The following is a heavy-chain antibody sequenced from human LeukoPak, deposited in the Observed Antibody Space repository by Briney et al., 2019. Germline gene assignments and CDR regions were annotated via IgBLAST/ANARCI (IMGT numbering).Heavy chain of an antibody. Sequence: GGSLRLSCAASGFTFNTYAMHWVRQAPGEGLEWMAIIWYDGSKKEYADSVKGRFTISRDNSKNTLYLQMNSLRGEDTAVYYCARGRIGPDYWGQGTLVTVSS. CDR2: IWYDGSKK. CDR3: ARGRIGPDY. D-gene: IGHD2-15*01. V-gene: IGHV3-33*01. J-gene: IGHJ4*02. CDR1: GFTFNTYA.